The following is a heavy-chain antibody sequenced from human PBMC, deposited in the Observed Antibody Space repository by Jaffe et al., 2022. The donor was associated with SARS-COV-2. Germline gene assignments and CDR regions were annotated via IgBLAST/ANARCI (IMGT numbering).Heavy chain of an antibody. CDR2: ISSSSSYI. CDR1: GFTFSSYS. Sequence: EVQLVESGGGLVKPGGSLRLSCAASGFTFSSYSMNWVRQAPGKGLEWVSSISSSSSYIYYADSVKGRFTISRDNAKNSLYLQMNSLRAEDTAVYYCARVSVLGDAFDIWGQGTMVTVSS. J-gene: IGHJ3*02. V-gene: IGHV3-21*01. CDR3: ARVSVLGDAFDI.